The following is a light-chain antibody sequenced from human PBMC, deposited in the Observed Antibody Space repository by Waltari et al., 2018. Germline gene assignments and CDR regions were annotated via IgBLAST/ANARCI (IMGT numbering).Light chain of an antibody. Sequence: QSALTQPRSVSGSPGQSVTIPCPGTSRDVGGYNYVSWYQQHPGKAPKLMIYDVSKRPSGVPDRFSGSKSGNTASLTISGLQAEDEADYYCCAYAGSYPVVFGGGTKLTVL. CDR3: CAYAGSYPVV. CDR2: DVS. J-gene: IGLJ2*01. V-gene: IGLV2-11*01. CDR1: SRDVGGYNY.